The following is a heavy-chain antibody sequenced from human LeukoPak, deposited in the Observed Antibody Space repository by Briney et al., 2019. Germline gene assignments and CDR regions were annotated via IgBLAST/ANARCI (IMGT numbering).Heavy chain of an antibody. V-gene: IGHV4-4*07. Sequence: PSETLSLTCTVSGGSISSYYWSWIRQPAGKGLEWIGRIYTSGSTNYNPSLKSRVTMSVDTSKNQFSLKLSSVTAADTAVYYCARGAITPYYYNYMDVWGKGTTVTVSS. J-gene: IGHJ6*03. CDR1: GGSISSYY. CDR3: ARGAITPYYYNYMDV. CDR2: IYTSGST. D-gene: IGHD2-21*01.